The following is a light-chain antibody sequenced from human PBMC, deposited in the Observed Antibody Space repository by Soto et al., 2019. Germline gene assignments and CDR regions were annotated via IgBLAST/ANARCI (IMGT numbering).Light chain of an antibody. V-gene: IGLV1-44*01. CDR2: TNN. CDR3: TATDDRLTGPV. CDR1: GSNIGSNA. J-gene: IGLJ2*01. Sequence: QSVLTQPPSASGTPGQRITISCSGAGSNIGSNAVTWYQQLPRTAPRLLIYTNNQRPSGVPDRFSGSKSGTSASLAISGLRSEDEADYYCTATDDRLTGPVFGGGTKVTVL.